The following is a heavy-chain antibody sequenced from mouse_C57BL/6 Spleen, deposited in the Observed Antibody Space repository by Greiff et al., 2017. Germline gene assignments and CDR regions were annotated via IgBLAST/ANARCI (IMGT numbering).Heavy chain of an antibody. CDR3: ARDGYRCYFDG. D-gene: IGHD2-2*01. CDR1: GYSIPSGYS. Sequence: ESVPGLVKPSQSLSLTCSVTGYSIPSGYSWNCIRQFPGNKLEWLVYIRYDGSNNYNPYLKNRISITRDTSKNQLFLKLNSVPTEDTATYDCARDGYRCYFDGWGTGTTVTVAS. V-gene: IGHV3-6*01. J-gene: IGHJ1*03. CDR2: IRYDGSN.